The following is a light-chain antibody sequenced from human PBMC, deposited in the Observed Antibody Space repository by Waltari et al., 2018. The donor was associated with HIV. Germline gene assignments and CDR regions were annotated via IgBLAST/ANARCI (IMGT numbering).Light chain of an antibody. Sequence: QSALTQPRSVSGSPGQSVTIPCPGTSSDVGGYNYVSWYQQHPGKAPKLMIYDVSKRPSGVPDRFSGSKSGNTASLTISGLQAEDEADYYCCSYAGSYTSHVVFGGGTKLTVL. CDR2: DVS. CDR1: SSDVGGYNY. V-gene: IGLV2-11*01. CDR3: CSYAGSYTSHVV. J-gene: IGLJ2*01.